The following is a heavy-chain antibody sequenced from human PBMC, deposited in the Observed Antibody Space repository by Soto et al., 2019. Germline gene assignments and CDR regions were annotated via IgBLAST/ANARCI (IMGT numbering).Heavy chain of an antibody. CDR3: ARDIGVTHFDY. CDR2: IWYDGSNQ. D-gene: IGHD3-3*01. V-gene: IGHV3-33*01. CDR1: GFAFSTSG. Sequence: GGSLRLSCTASGFAFSTSGFHWVRQAPGKGLEWVSVIWYDGSNQYYADSVKGRFTVSKDNSKNTLYLQMNSLRAEDTAVYYCARDIGVTHFDYWGQGTLVTVSS. J-gene: IGHJ4*02.